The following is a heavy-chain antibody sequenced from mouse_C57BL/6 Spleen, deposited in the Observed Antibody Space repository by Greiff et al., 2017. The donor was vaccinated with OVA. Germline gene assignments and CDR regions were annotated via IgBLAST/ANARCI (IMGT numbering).Heavy chain of an antibody. J-gene: IGHJ3*01. D-gene: IGHD2-4*01. CDR1: GYTFTSYW. CDR3: ARGRNDYWFAY. Sequence: VQLQQPGAELVRPGSSVKLSCKASGYTFTSYWMDWVKQRPGQGLEWIGNIYPSDSETHYNQKFKDKATLTVDKSSSTAYMQLSSLTSEDSAVYYCARGRNDYWFAYGGQGTLVTVSA. CDR2: IYPSDSET. V-gene: IGHV1-61*01.